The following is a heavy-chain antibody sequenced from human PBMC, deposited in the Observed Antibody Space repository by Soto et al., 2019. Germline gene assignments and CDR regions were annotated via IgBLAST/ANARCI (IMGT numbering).Heavy chain of an antibody. J-gene: IGHJ6*02. CDR3: TKCRSLWLESGMEV. Sequence: EVKLVESGGGLVQPGRSLRLSCAASGFTLNDYAMHWVRQVRGKGLEWVSSIDWNAETLDYADSVKGRFTISRDNAKNSLYLQINSLRTEDTALHYCTKCRSLWLESGMEVWGQGTTVTVSS. V-gene: IGHV3-9*01. CDR2: IDWNAETL. CDR1: GFTLNDYA. D-gene: IGHD3-10*01.